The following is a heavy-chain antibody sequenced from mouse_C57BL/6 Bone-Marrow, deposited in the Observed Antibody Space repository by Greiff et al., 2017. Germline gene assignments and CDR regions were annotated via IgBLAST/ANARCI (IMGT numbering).Heavy chain of an antibody. CDR2: IDPSDIYT. Sequence: VQLQQSGAELVMPGASVKLSCKASGYTFTSYWMHWVKQRPGQGLEWIGEIDPSDIYTNYNQKFKGKSTLTVDKSSSTAYMQLSSLTSEDSAVYYCAREAYYVAMDYWGQGTSVTVSS. V-gene: IGHV1-69*01. CDR3: AREAYYVAMDY. D-gene: IGHD1-1*01. CDR1: GYTFTSYW. J-gene: IGHJ4*01.